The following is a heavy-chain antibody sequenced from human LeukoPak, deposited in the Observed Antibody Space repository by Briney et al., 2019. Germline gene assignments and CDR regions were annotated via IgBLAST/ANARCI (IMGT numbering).Heavy chain of an antibody. CDR1: GGSISTYY. J-gene: IGHJ4*02. D-gene: IGHD2-15*01. Sequence: SETLSLTCTVSGGSISTYYWGSIRQPPGKGLEWIGYIYYSGGTNYNPSLKSRLTISVDTSKNQFSLRLSSVTAADTAVYYCARSPTGGSPFFDYWGQGTLVTVSS. CDR2: IYYSGGT. CDR3: ARSPTGGSPFFDY. V-gene: IGHV4-59*01.